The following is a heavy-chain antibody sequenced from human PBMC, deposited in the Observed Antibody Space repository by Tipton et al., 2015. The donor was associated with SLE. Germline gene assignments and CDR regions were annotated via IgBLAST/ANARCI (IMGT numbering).Heavy chain of an antibody. CDR2: IHNNETT. Sequence: TLSLTCKVSGASITTYYWSWIRQPPGKGLEWVGYIHNNETTNYNPSLKSRVTMSVDTSRNQFSLKLTSVTAADTAVYYCARDYRDFWSGHQYYFDYWGQGTLVTASS. CDR1: GASITTYY. J-gene: IGHJ4*02. D-gene: IGHD3-3*01. CDR3: ARDYRDFWSGHQYYFDY. V-gene: IGHV4-59*01.